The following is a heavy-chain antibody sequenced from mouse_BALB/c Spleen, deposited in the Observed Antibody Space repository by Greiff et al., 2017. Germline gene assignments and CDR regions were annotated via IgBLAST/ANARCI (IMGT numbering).Heavy chain of an antibody. V-gene: IGHV10-1*02. CDR2: IRSKSNNYAT. CDR3: VRHDWDHYAMDY. J-gene: IGHJ4*01. CDR1: GFTFNTYA. Sequence: EVQLVESGGGLVQPKGSLKLSCAASGFTFNTYAMHWVRQAPGKGLEWVARIRSKSNNYATYYADSVKDRFTISRDDSQSMLYLQMNNLKTEDTAMYYCVRHDWDHYAMDYWGQGTSVTVSS. D-gene: IGHD4-1*01.